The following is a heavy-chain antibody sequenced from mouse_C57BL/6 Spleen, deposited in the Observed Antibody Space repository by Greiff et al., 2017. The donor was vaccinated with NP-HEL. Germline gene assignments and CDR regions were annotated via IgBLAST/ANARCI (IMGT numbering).Heavy chain of an antibody. CDR3: ALMGNGAWFAY. CDR1: GYTFTSYW. V-gene: IGHV1-64*01. D-gene: IGHD2-1*01. Sequence: QVQLQQPGAELVKPGASVTLSCTASGYTFTSYWMHWVKQRPGQGLEWIGMIHPNSGSTNYNEKFKSKATLTVDKSSSTAYMQHSSLTSEDAAVYYCALMGNGAWFAYWGQGTLVTVSA. J-gene: IGHJ3*01. CDR2: IHPNSGST.